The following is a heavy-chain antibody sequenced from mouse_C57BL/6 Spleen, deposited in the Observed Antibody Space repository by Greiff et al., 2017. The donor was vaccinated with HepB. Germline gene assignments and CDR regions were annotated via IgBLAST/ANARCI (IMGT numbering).Heavy chain of an antibody. J-gene: IGHJ4*01. CDR1: GYSITSDY. D-gene: IGHD2-1*01. CDR3: ARWGYGNYGVYAMDY. CDR2: ISYSGST. Sequence: DVKLVESGPGLAKPSQTLSLTCSVTGYSITSDYWNWIRKFPGNELEYMGYISYSGSTYYNPSLKSRISITRDTSKNQYYLQLNSVTTEDTATYYCARWGYGNYGVYAMDYWGQGTSVTVSS. V-gene: IGHV3-8*01.